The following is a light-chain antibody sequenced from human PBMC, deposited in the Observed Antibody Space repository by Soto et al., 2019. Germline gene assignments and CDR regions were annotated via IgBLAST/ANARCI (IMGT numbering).Light chain of an antibody. CDR3: QHSYSNFPIT. Sequence: DVRVTKSPSSVSASVGDRVTITCRASQSISSYLNWYQQKPGKAPKLLIYAASSLQSGVASRFSGRGSGAEYTLTISSLQPEDFATYFCQHSYSNFPITFGQGTRLEI. J-gene: IGKJ5*01. CDR2: AAS. CDR1: QSISSY. V-gene: IGKV1-39*01.